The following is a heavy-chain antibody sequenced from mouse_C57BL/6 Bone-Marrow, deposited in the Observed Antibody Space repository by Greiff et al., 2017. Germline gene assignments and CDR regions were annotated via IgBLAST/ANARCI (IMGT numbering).Heavy chain of an antibody. D-gene: IGHD1-1*01. J-gene: IGHJ2*01. CDR3: ARNGSSLDY. V-gene: IGHV1-26*01. Sequence: VQLQQSGPELVKPGASVKISCKASGYTFTDYYMNWVKQSHGKSLEWIGDINPNNGGTSYNQKFKGKATLTVDKSSSTAYMELRSLTSEDSAVYYCARNGSSLDYWGQGTTLTVSS. CDR2: INPNNGGT. CDR1: GYTFTDYY.